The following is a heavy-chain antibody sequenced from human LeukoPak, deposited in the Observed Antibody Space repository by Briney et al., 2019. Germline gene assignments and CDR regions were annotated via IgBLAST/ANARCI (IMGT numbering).Heavy chain of an antibody. CDR1: GFTFSSYG. CDR2: ISYDGSNK. J-gene: IGHJ4*02. V-gene: IGHV3-30*18. Sequence: GGSLRLSCAASGFTFSSYGMHWVRQAPGKGLEWVAVISYDGSNKYYADSVKGRFTISRDNSKNTLYLQMNSLRAEDTAVYYCAKNLNPFDSWGQGILVTVSS. CDR3: AKNLNPFDS.